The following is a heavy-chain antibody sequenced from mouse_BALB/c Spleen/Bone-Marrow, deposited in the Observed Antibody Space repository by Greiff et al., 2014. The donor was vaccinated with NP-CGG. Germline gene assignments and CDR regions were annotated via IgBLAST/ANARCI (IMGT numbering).Heavy chain of an antibody. D-gene: IGHD1-1*01. CDR3: ARDGHYGIYWYFDV. Sequence: EVQGVESGGGLVQPGGSLRLSCATSGFTFTDYYMSWVRQPPGKALEWLGFIRNKANGYTTEYSASVKGRFTISRDNSQSILYLQMNALRAEDSATYYCARDGHYGIYWYFDVWGAGTTATVSS. V-gene: IGHV7-3*02. CDR2: IRNKANGYTT. J-gene: IGHJ1*01. CDR1: GFTFTDYY.